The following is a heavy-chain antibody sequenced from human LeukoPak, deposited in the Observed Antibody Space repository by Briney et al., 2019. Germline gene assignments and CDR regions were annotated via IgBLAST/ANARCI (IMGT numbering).Heavy chain of an antibody. J-gene: IGHJ3*02. V-gene: IGHV3-74*01. CDR2: IKTDGSST. D-gene: IGHD6-6*01. Sequence: GGSLRLSCAASGFTFSNYWMHWVRQVPGKGLMWVSRIKTDGSSTSYADSVKGRFTISRDNAKNTLYLQMNSLRAEDTAVYYCASLFLCYGCSSSSDSFNIWGQGTMVTVSS. CDR3: ASLFLCYGCSSSSDSFNI. CDR1: GFTFSNYW.